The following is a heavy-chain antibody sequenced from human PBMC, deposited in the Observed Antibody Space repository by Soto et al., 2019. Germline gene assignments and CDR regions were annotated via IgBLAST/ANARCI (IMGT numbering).Heavy chain of an antibody. J-gene: IGHJ6*02. CDR3: ASDARSTRGFDEMDI. CDR1: GYIFTGYH. D-gene: IGHD3-9*01. Sequence: ASVKVSCKASGYIFTGYHIHWVRQAPGRGLEWMGWINPNSGDTGYAQSFRGRVTRTRHTSFNLVHMEMSGLMSDDTAVYYCASDARSTRGFDEMDICGQGTTVTVSS. V-gene: IGHV1-2*02. CDR2: INPNSGDT.